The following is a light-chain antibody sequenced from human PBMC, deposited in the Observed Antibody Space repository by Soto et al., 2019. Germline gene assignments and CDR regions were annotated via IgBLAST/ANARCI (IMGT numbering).Light chain of an antibody. V-gene: IGKV3-15*01. CDR1: QSVNSN. Sequence: ETVMTQSPSTLSMPQGERATLSCRASQSVNSNLAWYQQKAGQAPRLLIYGTSTRATGIPARFSGSGSGTDFTLTISSLQFEDFTVYYCQQYNNWPRTFGQGTKVDIK. CDR3: QQYNNWPRT. CDR2: GTS. J-gene: IGKJ1*01.